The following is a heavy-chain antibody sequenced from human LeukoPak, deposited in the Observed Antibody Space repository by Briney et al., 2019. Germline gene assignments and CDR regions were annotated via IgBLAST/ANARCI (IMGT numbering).Heavy chain of an antibody. CDR2: INHSGSA. J-gene: IGHJ4*02. CDR1: GGSFSGYY. V-gene: IGHV4-34*01. Sequence: SETLSLTCAVYGGSFSGYYWSWIRQPPGKGLEWIGEINHSGSANYNPSLKSRVTISVDTSKNQFSLELSSVTAADTAVYYCARASNYYGSGSYYRSGYYFDYWGQGTLVTVSS. CDR3: ARASNYYGSGSYYRSGYYFDY. D-gene: IGHD3-10*01.